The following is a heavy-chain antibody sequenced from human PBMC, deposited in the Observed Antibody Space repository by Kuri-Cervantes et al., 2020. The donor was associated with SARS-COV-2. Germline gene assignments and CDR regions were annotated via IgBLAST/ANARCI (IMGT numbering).Heavy chain of an antibody. J-gene: IGHJ2*01. CDR3: AKDNSENGRGYWYFDL. CDR2: ISDSGGST. CDR1: GFTFSGYA. Sequence: GESLKISCAASGFTFSGYAMSWVRQAPGKGLEWVSAISDSGGSTYYAGSVKGRFTISRDNSKNTLYLQMNTLRAEDTAVYYCAKDNSENGRGYWYFDLWGRGTLVTVSS. D-gene: IGHD1-1*01. V-gene: IGHV3-23*01.